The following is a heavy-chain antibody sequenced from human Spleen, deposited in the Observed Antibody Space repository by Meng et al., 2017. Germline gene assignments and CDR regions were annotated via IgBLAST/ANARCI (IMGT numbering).Heavy chain of an antibody. V-gene: IGHV1-18*01. CDR2: ISAYNGNT. CDR1: GYTFSSYG. Sequence: ASVKVSCKASGYTFSSYGISWVRQAPGQGLEWMGWISAYNGNTNYAQKLQGRVTMTTDTSTSTAYMDVRSLRSDDTAVYYCARAPAVTGTGWFNPWGQGPLVTFSS. J-gene: IGHJ5*02. D-gene: IGHD6-19*01. CDR3: ARAPAVTGTGWFNP.